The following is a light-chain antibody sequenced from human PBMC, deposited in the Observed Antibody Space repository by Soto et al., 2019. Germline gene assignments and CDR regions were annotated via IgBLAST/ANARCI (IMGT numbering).Light chain of an antibody. CDR1: QSISSW. CDR2: KAS. V-gene: IGKV1-5*03. J-gene: IGKJ5*01. Sequence: DIQMTQSPSTLSASVGDRVTITCRASQSISSWLAWFQQKPGEAPKVLIYKASSLESGVPSRFSGSGSGTEFTLTISSLQPDDFATYYCQQYNSFPIPLGQGTRLEIK. CDR3: QQYNSFPIP.